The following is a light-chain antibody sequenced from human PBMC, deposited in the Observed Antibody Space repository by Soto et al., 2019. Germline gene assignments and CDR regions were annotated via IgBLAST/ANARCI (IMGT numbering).Light chain of an antibody. CDR2: SDT. V-gene: IGLV1-47*02. J-gene: IGLJ3*02. CDR1: TSITEVHS. CDR3: VAWDDSLSGLV. Sequence: SVLTQPPSASGTPGQKITISCSGSTSITEVHSVHWYQQLPGTAPKLLIYSDTQRPSGVPDRFSGSKSGTSAYLGISGLRSEDEAEYFCVAWDDSLSGLVFGGGTQLTVL.